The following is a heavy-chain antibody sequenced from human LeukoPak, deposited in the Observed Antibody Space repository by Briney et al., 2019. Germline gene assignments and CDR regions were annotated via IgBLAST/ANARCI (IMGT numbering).Heavy chain of an antibody. CDR1: GYTFTSYY. D-gene: IGHD2-2*02. J-gene: IGHJ4*02. CDR3: ARDLALFLGYCSSTSCYTRGLDY. CDR2: INPSGGST. Sequence: ASVKVSCKASGYTFTSYYMHWVRQAPGQGLEWMGIINPSGGSTSYAQKFQGRVTMTRDTSTSTVYMELSSLRSEDTAVYYCARDLALFLGYCSSTSCYTRGLDYWGQGTLVTVSS. V-gene: IGHV1-46*01.